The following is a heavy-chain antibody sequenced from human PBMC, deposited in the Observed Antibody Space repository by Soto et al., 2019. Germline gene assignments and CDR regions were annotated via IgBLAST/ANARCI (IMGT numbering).Heavy chain of an antibody. D-gene: IGHD3-22*01. J-gene: IGHJ6*02. V-gene: IGHV3-15*07. CDR3: TTDQDYYDSSGYYAYYYYYGMDV. Sequence: GGSLRLSCAASGFTFNSAWMNWVRQAPGKGLEWVGRIKSKTDGGTTDYAAPVKGRFTISRDDSKDTLYLQMNSLKTEDTAVYYCTTDQDYYDSSGYYAYYYYYGMDVWGQGTTVTVSS. CDR2: IKSKTDGGTT. CDR1: GFTFNSAW.